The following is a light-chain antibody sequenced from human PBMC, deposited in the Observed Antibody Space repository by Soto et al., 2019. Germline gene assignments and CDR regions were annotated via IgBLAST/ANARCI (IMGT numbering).Light chain of an antibody. V-gene: IGKV2-28*01. CDR1: QSLLHSNGYNY. Sequence: DIVMTQSPLSLPVTPGEPASISCRSSQSLLHSNGYNYLDWYLQKPGQSPQLLIYLGSNRASGVPEGFSGSGSGTDFTLKISRVEAEDVGVYYCKQALQTPRTFGQGTKLEIK. CDR3: KQALQTPRT. CDR2: LGS. J-gene: IGKJ2*01.